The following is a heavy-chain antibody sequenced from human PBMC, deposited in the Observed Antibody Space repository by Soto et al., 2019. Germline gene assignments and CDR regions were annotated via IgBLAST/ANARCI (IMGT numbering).Heavy chain of an antibody. CDR3: TRGDY. CDR2: ISYSGST. Sequence: LSLTCTVSGDSMTTVGYYWTWIRQHPGQGLEWIGFISYSGSTYYSSSLKGRVAISADTSKNQFSLKLNSVTAADTAVCYCTRGDYWGQGTLVTVSS. CDR1: GDSMTTVGYY. J-gene: IGHJ4*02. V-gene: IGHV4-31*03.